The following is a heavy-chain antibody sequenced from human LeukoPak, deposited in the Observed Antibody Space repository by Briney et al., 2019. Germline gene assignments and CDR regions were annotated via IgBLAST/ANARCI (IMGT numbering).Heavy chain of an antibody. CDR1: GGSISSYY. V-gene: IGHV4-59*01. D-gene: IGHD3-3*01. CDR2: IYYSGST. Sequence: SETLSLTCTVSGGSISSYYWSWIRQPPGKGLEWIGYIYYSGSTNYNPSLKSRVTISVDTSKNQFSLKLSSVTAADTAVYYCARDYGHFWSDWFDPWGQGTMVTLSS. CDR3: ARDYGHFWSDWFDP. J-gene: IGHJ5*02.